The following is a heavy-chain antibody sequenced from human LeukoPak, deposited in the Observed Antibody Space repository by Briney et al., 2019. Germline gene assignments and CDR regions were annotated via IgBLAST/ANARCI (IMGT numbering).Heavy chain of an antibody. V-gene: IGHV4-59*08. CDR2: IYSSGST. CDR1: GGSISIYY. Sequence: SETLSLTCTVSGGSISIYYWSWIRQSPGKGLEWSGYIYSSGSTNYNPSLKSRVTISVDTSKNQFSLKLSSVTAADTAVYYCARHAHYYDSSGYYTLDYWGQGTLVTVSS. D-gene: IGHD3-22*01. CDR3: ARHAHYYDSSGYYTLDY. J-gene: IGHJ4*02.